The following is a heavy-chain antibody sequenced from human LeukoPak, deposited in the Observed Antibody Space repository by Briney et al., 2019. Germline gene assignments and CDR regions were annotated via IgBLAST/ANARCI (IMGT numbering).Heavy chain of an antibody. CDR2: ISSSGSYI. Sequence: PSETLSLTCTVSGGSISSSSYYWGWVRQAPGKGLEWVSSISSSGSYIYYADSVKGRFTISRDNAKNSLYLQMNSLRAEDTAVYYCARDFVYWGQGTLVTVSS. V-gene: IGHV3-21*01. J-gene: IGHJ4*02. CDR3: ARDFVY. CDR1: GGSISSSSYY.